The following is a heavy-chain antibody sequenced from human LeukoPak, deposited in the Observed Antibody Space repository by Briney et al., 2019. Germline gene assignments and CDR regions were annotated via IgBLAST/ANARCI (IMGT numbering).Heavy chain of an antibody. CDR3: ARAPSRYCSGGSCYTAYWYFDF. J-gene: IGHJ2*01. D-gene: IGHD2-15*01. CDR1: GFTVSSNY. V-gene: IGHV3-53*01. Sequence: GGSLRLSCAASGFTVSSNYMSWVRQAPGKGLEWVSIIYSGGGTYYADSVKGRFTISRDESKNMLYLQMNSLRAEDTAVYYCARAPSRYCSGGSCYTAYWYFDFWGRGTLVTVSS. CDR2: IYSGGGT.